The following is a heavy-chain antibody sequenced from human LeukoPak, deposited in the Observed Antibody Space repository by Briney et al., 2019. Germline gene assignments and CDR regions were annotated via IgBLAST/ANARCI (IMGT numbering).Heavy chain of an antibody. D-gene: IGHD2-8*02. CDR2: IYYSGST. Sequence: NPSETLSLTCTVSGGSISSYYWSWIRQPPGKGLEWIGYIYYSGSTNYNPSLKSRVTISVDTSKNQFSLKLSSETAADTAVYYCARGVTGPYYYYYYMDVWGKGTTVTVSS. J-gene: IGHJ6*03. CDR3: ARGVTGPYYYYYYMDV. CDR1: GGSISSYY. V-gene: IGHV4-59*01.